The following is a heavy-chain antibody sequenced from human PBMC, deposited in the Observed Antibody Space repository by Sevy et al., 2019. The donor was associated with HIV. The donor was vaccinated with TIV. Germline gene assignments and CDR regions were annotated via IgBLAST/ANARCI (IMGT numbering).Heavy chain of an antibody. D-gene: IGHD6-19*01. V-gene: IGHV3-33*01. CDR1: GFTFSTYG. J-gene: IGHJ4*02. CDR2: IWYDGSNK. Sequence: GGSLRLSCAASGFTFSTYGMHWVRQAPGKGLEWVVVIWYDGSNKEYVDSVKGRFTISRDNSKDTLYLQMNSLRAEDTAVYYCARENIAVAGIGYYFDHWGQGTLVTVSS. CDR3: ARENIAVAGIGYYFDH.